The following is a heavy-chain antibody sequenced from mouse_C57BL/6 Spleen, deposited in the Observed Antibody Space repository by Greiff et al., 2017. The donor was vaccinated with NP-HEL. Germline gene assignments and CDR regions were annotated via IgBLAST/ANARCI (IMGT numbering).Heavy chain of an antibody. D-gene: IGHD2-4*01. CDR2: IRSKSNNYAT. V-gene: IGHV10-1*01. Sequence: EVMLVASGGGLVQPKGSLKLSCAASGFSFNTYAMNWVRQAPGKGLEWVARIRSKSNNYATYYADSVKDRFTISRNESESMLYLQMNNLKTEDSAMYYCVRGYDYVFDYWGQGTTLTVSS. J-gene: IGHJ2*01. CDR1: GFSFNTYA. CDR3: VRGYDYVFDY.